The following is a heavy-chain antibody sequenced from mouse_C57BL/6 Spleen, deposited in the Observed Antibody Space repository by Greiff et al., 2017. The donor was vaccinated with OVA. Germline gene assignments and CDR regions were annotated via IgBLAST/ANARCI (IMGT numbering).Heavy chain of an antibody. Sequence: EVQLQQSGPELVQPGASVKISCKASGYSFTDYNMNWVQQRHGKSLEWIGVINHNYGTTSYNQKLQGKATLTVAQSSCTAYMQLNSQTSEDSAVYSCARASYYDYDGFDYWGQGTTLTVSS. CDR1: GYSFTDYN. CDR2: INHNYGTT. V-gene: IGHV1-39*01. CDR3: ARASYYDYDGFDY. D-gene: IGHD2-4*01. J-gene: IGHJ2*01.